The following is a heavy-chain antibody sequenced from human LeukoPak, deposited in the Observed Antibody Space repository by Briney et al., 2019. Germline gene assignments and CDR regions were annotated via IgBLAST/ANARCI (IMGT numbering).Heavy chain of an antibody. D-gene: IGHD3-3*01. CDR2: ISSSGSTI. V-gene: IGHV3-11*04. CDR1: GFTFSDYY. J-gene: IGHJ5*02. CDR3: ARDRRITIFFPDP. Sequence: GGSLRLSCAASGFTFSDYYMSWIRRAPGKGLEWVSYISSSGSTIYYADSVKGRFTISRDNAKNSLFLQMNSLRAEDTAVYYCARDRRITIFFPDPWGQGTLVTVSS.